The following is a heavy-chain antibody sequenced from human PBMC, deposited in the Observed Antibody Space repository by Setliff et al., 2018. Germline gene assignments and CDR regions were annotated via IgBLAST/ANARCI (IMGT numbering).Heavy chain of an antibody. V-gene: IGHV3-21*01. Sequence: GGSLRLSCAASGFTFSTYSLNWVRQAPGTGLEWVSSISPSSSHIYYADSAEGRFTISRDNAKNSLYLQMNSLGAEDTAVYYCARDVGLGSGWSYFDYWGQGALVTVSS. CDR2: ISPSSSHI. J-gene: IGHJ4*02. CDR1: GFTFSTYS. D-gene: IGHD6-19*01. CDR3: ARDVGLGSGWSYFDY.